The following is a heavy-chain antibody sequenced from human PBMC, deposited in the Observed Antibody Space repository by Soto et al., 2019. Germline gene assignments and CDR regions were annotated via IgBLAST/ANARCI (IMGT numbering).Heavy chain of an antibody. D-gene: IGHD1-7*01. CDR1: GFTFSSYG. J-gene: IGHJ5*02. V-gene: IGHV3-33*01. CDR2: IWYDGSNK. CDR3: ARDREGNNWNYDSIVYSNNWFDP. Sequence: GGSLRLSCAASGFTFSSYGMHWVRQAPGKGLEWVAVIWYDGSNKYYADSVKGRFTISRDNSKNTLYLQMNSLRAEDTAVYYCARDREGNNWNYDSIVYSNNWFDPWGQGTLVTVSS.